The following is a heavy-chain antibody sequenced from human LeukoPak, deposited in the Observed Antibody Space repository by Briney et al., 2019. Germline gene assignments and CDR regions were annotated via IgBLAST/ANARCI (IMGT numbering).Heavy chain of an antibody. Sequence: SETLSLTCTVSGSSITNTYYWAWFRQPPGKGLEWIATDFQLQTVRTFSNPSLESRVTLSLDTSQNQFSLNLTPVTAADTALYFCARVLNVPKLIDSWGQGTLVTVSP. D-gene: IGHD3-16*01. V-gene: IGHV4-38-2*02. CDR2: DFQLQTVRT. CDR3: ARVLNVPKLIDS. J-gene: IGHJ4*02. CDR1: GSSITNTYY.